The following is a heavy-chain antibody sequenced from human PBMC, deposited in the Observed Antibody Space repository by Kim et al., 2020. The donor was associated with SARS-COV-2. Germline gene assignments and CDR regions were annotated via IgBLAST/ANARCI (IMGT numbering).Heavy chain of an antibody. CDR2: ISSSGSTI. CDR1: GFTFSSYE. D-gene: IGHD3-9*01. J-gene: IGHJ4*02. Sequence: GGSLRLSCAASGFTFSSYEMNWVRQAPGKGLEWVSYISSSGSTIYYADSVKGRFTISRDNAKNSLYLQMNSLRAEDTAVYYCARELGTGYPIDYWGQGTLVTVSS. V-gene: IGHV3-48*03. CDR3: ARELGTGYPIDY.